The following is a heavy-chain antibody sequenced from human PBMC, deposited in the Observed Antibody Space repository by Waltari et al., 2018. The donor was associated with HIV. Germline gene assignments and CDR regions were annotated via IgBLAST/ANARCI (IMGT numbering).Heavy chain of an antibody. J-gene: IGHJ4*02. CDR3: ASTYYDLLEGWYFDF. D-gene: IGHD3-3*01. CDR1: DYSITCGYY. Sequence: QVQLQESGPGLVKPSETLSLTCSVSDYSITCGYYWGWIRQSPGRGLEWIGSISHSGTTVYSPSLKSRVTLFRDTSKNQFFLKLTSATAEDTAVYYCASTYYDLLEGWYFDFWGQGRLVTVSS. CDR2: ISHSGTT. V-gene: IGHV4-38-2*02.